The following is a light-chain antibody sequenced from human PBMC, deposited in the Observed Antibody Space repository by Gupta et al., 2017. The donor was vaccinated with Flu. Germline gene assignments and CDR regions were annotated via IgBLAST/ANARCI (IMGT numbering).Light chain of an antibody. V-gene: IGKV1-5*03. CDR2: KAS. Sequence: DIQMTQSPSTQSASVGDRVTITCRASQSISGWLAWYQQKPGKAPNLLIYKASTLESGVPSRFSGSGSGTGFTLTISSLRPEDFATYYCQQYHRSPVTFGGGTKVEIK. J-gene: IGKJ4*01. CDR1: QSISGW. CDR3: QQYHRSPVT.